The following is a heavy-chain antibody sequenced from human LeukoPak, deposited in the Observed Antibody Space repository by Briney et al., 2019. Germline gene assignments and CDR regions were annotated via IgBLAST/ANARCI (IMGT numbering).Heavy chain of an antibody. Sequence: GGSLRLSCAASGFTFSSYWMSWVRQAPGKGLEWVANIKQDGSEKYYVDSVKGRFTISRDNAKNSLYLQMNSLRAEDTAVYYCARDREMDTYYEFRSGYPGFDYWGQGTLVTVSS. V-gene: IGHV3-7*01. CDR2: IKQDGSEK. CDR1: GFTFSSYW. J-gene: IGHJ4*02. CDR3: ARDREMDTYYEFRSGYPGFDY. D-gene: IGHD3-3*01.